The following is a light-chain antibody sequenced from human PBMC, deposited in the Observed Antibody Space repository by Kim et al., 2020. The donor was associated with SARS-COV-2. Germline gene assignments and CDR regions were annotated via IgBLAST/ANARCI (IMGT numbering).Light chain of an antibody. Sequence: GQSITISCTRTRSDVGGYNYVSWYQQHPGKAPKLMIYDVSNRPSGVSNRFSGSKSGNTASLTISGLQAEDEADYYCSSYTSSSTLVFGGGTKVTVL. V-gene: IGLV2-14*03. J-gene: IGLJ2*01. CDR3: SSYTSSSTLV. CDR2: DVS. CDR1: RSDVGGYNY.